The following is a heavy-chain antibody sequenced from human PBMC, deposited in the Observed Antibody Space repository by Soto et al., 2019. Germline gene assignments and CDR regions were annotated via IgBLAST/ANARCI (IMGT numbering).Heavy chain of an antibody. D-gene: IGHD2-15*01. CDR2: IYYSGST. V-gene: IGHV4-39*02. Sequence: SETLSLTCTVSGGSISSSSYYWGWIRQPPGKGLEWIGSIYYSGSTYYNPSLKSRVTISVDTSKNQFSLKLSSVTAADTAVYYCARDLLRKHIVVVVAASFDYWGQGTLVTVSS. CDR3: ARDLLRKHIVVVVAASFDY. J-gene: IGHJ4*02. CDR1: GGSISSSSYY.